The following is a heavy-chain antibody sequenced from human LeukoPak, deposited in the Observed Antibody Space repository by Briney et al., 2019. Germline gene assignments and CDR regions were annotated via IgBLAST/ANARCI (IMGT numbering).Heavy chain of an antibody. CDR1: GYTFTRYY. V-gene: IGHV1-46*01. D-gene: IGHD5-18*01. CDR2: INPSGGST. CDR3: ARVEGGGYSYDY. J-gene: IGHJ4*02. Sequence: ASVKVSCKASGYTFTRYYMHWVRQAPGQGLEWMGIINPSGGSTSYAQKFQGRVTMTRDMFTSTVYMELSSLRSEDTAVYYCARVEGGGYSYDYWGQGTLVTVSS.